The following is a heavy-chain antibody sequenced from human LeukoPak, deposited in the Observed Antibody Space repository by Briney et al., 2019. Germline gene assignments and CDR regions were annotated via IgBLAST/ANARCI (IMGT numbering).Heavy chain of an antibody. CDR3: ARGRVTMVRGVSRTNYYGMDV. D-gene: IGHD3-10*01. Sequence: PSETRSLTCAVYGGSFSAYYWSWTRQPPGKGLECIREINHSGGTNYNPSLKSRVTISVDASKNQFSLKLNSVTAADTAVYYCARGRVTMVRGVSRTNYYGMDVWGKGTTVTVSS. V-gene: IGHV4-34*01. CDR2: INHSGGT. CDR1: GGSFSAYY. J-gene: IGHJ6*04.